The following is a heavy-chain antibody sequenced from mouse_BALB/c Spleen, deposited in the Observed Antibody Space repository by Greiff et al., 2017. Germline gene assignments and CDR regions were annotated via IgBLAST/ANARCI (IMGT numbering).Heavy chain of an antibody. CDR1: GYTFTSYW. Sequence: QVQLKESGAELAKPGASVKMSCKASGYTFTSYWMHWVKQRPGQGLEWIGYINPSTGYTEYNQKFKDKATLTADKSSSTAYMQLSSLTSEDSAVYYCARRDYDFWGQWTLVTVSA. CDR3: ARRDYDF. D-gene: IGHD2-4*01. V-gene: IGHV1-7*01. CDR2: INPSTGYT. J-gene: IGHJ3*01.